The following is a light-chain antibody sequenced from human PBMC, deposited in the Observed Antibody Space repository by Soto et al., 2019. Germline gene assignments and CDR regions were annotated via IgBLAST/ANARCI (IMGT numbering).Light chain of an antibody. CDR2: AAS. CDR3: QQSYSTPQLT. J-gene: IGKJ4*01. Sequence: DIQMTQSPSSLSASVGDRVTITCRASQSIGIYLNWYQQKPGKAPKLLIYAASNLQSGVPSRFSGSGSGTDFTLTISSLQPEDSATYDCQQSYSTPQLTFGGGTRVEIK. V-gene: IGKV1-39*01. CDR1: QSIGIY.